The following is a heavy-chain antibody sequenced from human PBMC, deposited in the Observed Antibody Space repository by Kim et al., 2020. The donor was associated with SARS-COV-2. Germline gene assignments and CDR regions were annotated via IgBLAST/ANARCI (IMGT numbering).Heavy chain of an antibody. CDR3: ARGTWDYYDSSGYRTYYFDD. CDR1: GYTFTSYD. J-gene: IGHJ4*02. Sequence: ASVKVSCKASGYTFTSYDINWVRQATGQGLEWMGWMNPNSGNTGYAQKFQGRVTMTRNTSISTAYMELSSLRSEDTAVYYCARGTWDYYDSSGYRTYYFDDWRQGTLVTVSS. V-gene: IGHV1-8*01. D-gene: IGHD3-22*01. CDR2: MNPNSGNT.